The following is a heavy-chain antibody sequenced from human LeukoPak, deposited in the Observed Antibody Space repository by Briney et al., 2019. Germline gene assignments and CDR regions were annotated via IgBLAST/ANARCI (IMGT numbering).Heavy chain of an antibody. CDR1: GYTFTSYA. D-gene: IGHD3-22*01. CDR2: INTNTGNP. V-gene: IGHV7-4-1*02. J-gene: IGHJ3*02. Sequence: ASVKVSCKASGYTFTSYAMDWVRQAPGQGLEWMGWINTNTGNPTYAQGFTGRFVFSLDTSVSTAYLQISSLKAEDTAVYYCARIIPPYYYDSSGYYSPNAFDIWGQGTMVTVSS. CDR3: ARIIPPYYYDSSGYYSPNAFDI.